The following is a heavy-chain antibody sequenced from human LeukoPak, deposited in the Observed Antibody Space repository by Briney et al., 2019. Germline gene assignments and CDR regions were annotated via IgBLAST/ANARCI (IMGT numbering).Heavy chain of an antibody. V-gene: IGHV3-30-3*01. D-gene: IGHD5-18*01. CDR2: ISYDGSNK. J-gene: IGHJ4*02. Sequence: GGSLRLSCAASGFTFSSYGMHWVRQAPGKGLEWVAVISYDGSNKYYADSVKGRFTISRDNSKNTLYLQMNSLRTEDTAVYYCARDGYMYFDYWGQGTLVTVSS. CDR3: ARDGYMYFDY. CDR1: GFTFSSYG.